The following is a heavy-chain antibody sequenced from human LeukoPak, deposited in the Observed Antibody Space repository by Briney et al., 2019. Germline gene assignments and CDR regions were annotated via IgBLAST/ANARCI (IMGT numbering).Heavy chain of an antibody. Sequence: GGSLRLSCAASGFTFSSYAMSWVRQAPGKGLEWVSAISGSGGSTYYADSVKGRFTISRDNSKNTLYLQMNSLRAEDTAVYYCAKVSKQLERPAEANFDYWGQGTLVTVSS. D-gene: IGHD1-1*01. CDR3: AKVSKQLERPAEANFDY. CDR1: GFTFSSYA. CDR2: ISGSGGST. V-gene: IGHV3-23*01. J-gene: IGHJ4*02.